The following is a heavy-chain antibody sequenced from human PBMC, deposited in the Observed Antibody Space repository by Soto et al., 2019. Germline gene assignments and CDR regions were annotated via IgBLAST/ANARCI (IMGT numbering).Heavy chain of an antibody. Sequence: QINLKESGPPLVKPTQTLTLTCNFSAFSLSTKGVGVGWIRQPPGKALEWLGIIYWDDDKRYRPSLNNRLTITKDTSKNQVVLTMTNVDTVDTGTYFCAHLYAESGYDWRYDPWGQGTRVTVSS. CDR1: AFSLSTKGVG. J-gene: IGHJ5*02. V-gene: IGHV2-5*02. CDR2: IYWDDDK. D-gene: IGHD5-12*01. CDR3: AHLYAESGYDWRYDP.